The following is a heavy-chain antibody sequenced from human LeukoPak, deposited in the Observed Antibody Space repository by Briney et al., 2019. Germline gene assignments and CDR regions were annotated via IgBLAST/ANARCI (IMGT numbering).Heavy chain of an antibody. D-gene: IGHD6-13*01. Sequence: ASVKVSCKASGYTFTGYYMHWVRQAPGQGLEWMGWINPNSGGTNYAQKFQGRVTMTRDTSISTAYMEPSRLRSDDTAVYYCARGYSSSWYIGGTNFDYWGQGTLVTVSS. CDR3: ARGYSSSWYIGGTNFDY. CDR1: GYTFTGYY. J-gene: IGHJ4*02. V-gene: IGHV1-2*02. CDR2: INPNSGGT.